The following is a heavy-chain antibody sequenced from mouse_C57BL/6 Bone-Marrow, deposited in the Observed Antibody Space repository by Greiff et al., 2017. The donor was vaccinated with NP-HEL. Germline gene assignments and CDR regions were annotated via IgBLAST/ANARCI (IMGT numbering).Heavy chain of an antibody. D-gene: IGHD1-1*01. CDR2: IDPNSGGT. CDR1: AYPFTSSW. CDR3: ARYYYGSRGWYFDV. J-gene: IGHJ1*03. Sequence: QVQLQQPGVDLVKPGASLNLSCKPSAYPFTSSWMPGVNRRPGRGLEWIGRIDPNSGGTKLNERFKTKATLTVDKPSSTAYMQLSSLTSEDSAVYYCARYYYGSRGWYFDVWGTGTTVTVSS. V-gene: IGHV1-72*01.